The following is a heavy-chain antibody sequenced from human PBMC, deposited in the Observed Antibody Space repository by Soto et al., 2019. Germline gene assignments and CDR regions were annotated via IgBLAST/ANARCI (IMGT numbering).Heavy chain of an antibody. CDR3: ASDWLVDYYDGMDV. D-gene: IGHD3-22*01. Sequence: PSETLSLTCIGSGGSISSYYWSWIRQPAGKGLEWIGRIYTSGSTNYNPSLKSRVTMSVDTSKNQFSLKLSSVTAADKAVYYCASDWLVDYYDGMDVWGQGTTGTVSS. J-gene: IGHJ6*02. CDR2: IYTSGST. CDR1: GGSISSYY. V-gene: IGHV4-4*07.